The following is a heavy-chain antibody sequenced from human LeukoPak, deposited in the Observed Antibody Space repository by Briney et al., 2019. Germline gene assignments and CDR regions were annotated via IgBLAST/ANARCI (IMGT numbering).Heavy chain of an antibody. Sequence: GGSLRLSCVASGFTLSTYGMSWVRQAPGKGLEWVAAVSSTGSGTYYPDSLKGRFIISRDNSQNTVFLQMNSLRPEDTAFYFCAKDGPLLWFGPTDAWGQGILVTVSS. CDR1: GFTLSTYG. D-gene: IGHD3-10*01. CDR3: AKDGPLLWFGPTDA. CDR2: VSSTGSGT. J-gene: IGHJ5*02. V-gene: IGHV3-23*01.